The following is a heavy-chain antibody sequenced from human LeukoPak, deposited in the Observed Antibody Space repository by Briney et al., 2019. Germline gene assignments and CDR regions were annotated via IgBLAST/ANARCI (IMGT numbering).Heavy chain of an antibody. CDR1: GFTFSTYA. CDR3: AKWGDYDVLTGYYVSDY. J-gene: IGHJ4*02. Sequence: GGSLRLSCAASGFTFSTYAMSWVRQAPGKGLEWVSTISDGGGGTYYADSVKGRFTISRDNSKYTVYLQMNSLRAEDTAVYYCAKWGDYDVLTGYYVSDYWGQGTLVTVSS. D-gene: IGHD3-9*01. CDR2: ISDGGGGT. V-gene: IGHV3-23*01.